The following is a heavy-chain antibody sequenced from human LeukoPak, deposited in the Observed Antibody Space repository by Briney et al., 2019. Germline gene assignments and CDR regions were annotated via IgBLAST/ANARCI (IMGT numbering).Heavy chain of an antibody. CDR3: ARGVSGYYGNDL. CDR2: INSDGSRT. CDR1: GFTFSTYW. D-gene: IGHD3-22*01. Sequence: PGGSLRLSCAASGFTFSTYWMHWVRQAPGEGLVWVSRINSDGSRTNYADSVKGRFTISRDNAKNTVYLQMNSLRAKETAVYFCARGVSGYYGNDLWGQGSLVTVSS. J-gene: IGHJ5*02. V-gene: IGHV3-74*01.